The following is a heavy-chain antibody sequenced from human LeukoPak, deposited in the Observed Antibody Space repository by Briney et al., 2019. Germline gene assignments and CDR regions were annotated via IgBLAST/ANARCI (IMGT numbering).Heavy chain of an antibody. V-gene: IGHV1-8*01. D-gene: IGHD3-3*01. J-gene: IGHJ6*02. CDR3: ARSAAGGYYDFWSGYRTRYYYYYGMDV. CDR1: GYTFTSYD. Sequence: AASVKVSCKASGYTFTSYDINWVRQATGQGLEWMGWMNPNSGNTGYAQKFQGRVTMTRNTSISTAYMELSSLRSEDTAVYYCARSAAGGYYDFWSGYRTRYYYYYGMDVWGQGTTVTVSS. CDR2: MNPNSGNT.